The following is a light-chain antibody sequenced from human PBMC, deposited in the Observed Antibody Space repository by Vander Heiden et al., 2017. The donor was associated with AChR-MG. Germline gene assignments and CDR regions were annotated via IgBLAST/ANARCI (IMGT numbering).Light chain of an antibody. Sequence: DIVLTQSPGTLSLSPGERATLHCKASQSVTSNYLAWYQQKPGQAPRLFMFDASTRATGIPDRFSGSGSGTDFTLTISRLQPEDFAVYYCQQYSNSKWTFGQGTKVEIK. CDR3: QQYSNSKWT. CDR2: DAS. CDR1: QSVTSNY. J-gene: IGKJ1*01. V-gene: IGKV3-20*01.